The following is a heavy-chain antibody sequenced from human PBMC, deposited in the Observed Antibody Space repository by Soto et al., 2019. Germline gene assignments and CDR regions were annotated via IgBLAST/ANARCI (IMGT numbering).Heavy chain of an antibody. CDR2: INQDGSVK. V-gene: IGHV3-7*04. CDR3: ARDPGYSAFDI. J-gene: IGHJ3*02. Sequence: EAQLVESGGGLVQPGGSLRLSCAASGFSFSSYWVTWVRQTPGRGLEFVANINQDGSVKNHAVSVKGRFTISRDNAEKSLFLQMNSLRVDDTALYFCARDPGYSAFDIWGHGTMVTVSS. D-gene: IGHD5-18*01. CDR1: GFSFSSYW.